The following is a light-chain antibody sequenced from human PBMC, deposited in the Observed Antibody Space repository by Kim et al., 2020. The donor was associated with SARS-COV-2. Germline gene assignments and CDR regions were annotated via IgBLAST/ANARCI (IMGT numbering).Light chain of an antibody. CDR2: DVN. CDR3: SSFTTRSTLV. Sequence: GQSITNSYTGTISNIGSYNYVSWHQQHPGKAPKLMIYDVNKRPSGISSRFSGSKSGSTASLTISGLQSEDEADYYCSSFTTRSTLVFGGGTKVTVL. CDR1: ISNIGSYNY. V-gene: IGLV2-14*03. J-gene: IGLJ3*02.